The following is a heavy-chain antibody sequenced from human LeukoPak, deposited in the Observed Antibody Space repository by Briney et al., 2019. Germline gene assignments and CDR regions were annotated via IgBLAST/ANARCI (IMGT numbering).Heavy chain of an antibody. J-gene: IGHJ3*02. CDR3: ATASVAFDI. CDR2: ISYDGSNK. Sequence: EGSLRLSCAASGFTFSSYAMHWVRQAPGKGLEWVAVISYDGSNKYYADSVKGRFTISRDNSKNTLYLQMNSLRAEDTAVYYCATASVAFDIWGQGTMVTVSS. V-gene: IGHV3-30-3*01. CDR1: GFTFSSYA.